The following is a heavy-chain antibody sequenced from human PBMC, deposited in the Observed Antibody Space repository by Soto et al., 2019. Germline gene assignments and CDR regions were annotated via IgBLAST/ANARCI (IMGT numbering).Heavy chain of an antibody. CDR1: GFTFSNYW. J-gene: IGHJ4*02. V-gene: IGHV3-74*01. Sequence: EVQLVESGGGLVQPGGSLRLSCAASGFTFSNYWMHWVRQAPGEVLVWVSRGNGDGSSTSYADSVKGRFTVSRDSAKSTLYLQMNSLSAEDTAVYYCARDSSGSCAYWGQGTLVTVPS. CDR2: GNGDGSST. CDR3: ARDSSGSCAY.